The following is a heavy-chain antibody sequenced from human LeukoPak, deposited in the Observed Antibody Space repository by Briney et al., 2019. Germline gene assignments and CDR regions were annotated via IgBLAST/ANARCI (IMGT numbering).Heavy chain of an antibody. J-gene: IGHJ4*02. Sequence: PSETLSLTCAVYGGSFSGYYWSWIRQPPGKGLEWIGEINHSGSTNYNPSLKSRVTLSVDTSKNQFSLKPSSVTAADTAVYYCASFKAEGFDYWGQGTLVTVSS. CDR2: INHSGST. CDR1: GGSFSGYY. CDR3: ASFKAEGFDY. D-gene: IGHD6-19*01. V-gene: IGHV4-34*01.